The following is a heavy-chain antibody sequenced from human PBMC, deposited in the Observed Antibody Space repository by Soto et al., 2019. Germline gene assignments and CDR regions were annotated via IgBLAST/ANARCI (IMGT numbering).Heavy chain of an antibody. D-gene: IGHD2-21*01. CDR3: ARGSSSLRGGDLGSMGLDP. Sequence: QVQLVESGGGVVQPGRSLRLSCAASGFTFSDYAMHWVRQAPGKGPEWVTIISYDGSTKYYADSVRGRFTISRDNSENTLYLQMNSLRADDTAVYYCARGSSSLRGGDLGSMGLDPWGQGTLITVSS. CDR1: GFTFSDYA. CDR2: ISYDGSTK. V-gene: IGHV3-30-3*01. J-gene: IGHJ5*02.